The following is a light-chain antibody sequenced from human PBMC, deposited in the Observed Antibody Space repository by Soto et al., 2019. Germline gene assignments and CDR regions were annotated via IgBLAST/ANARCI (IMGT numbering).Light chain of an antibody. CDR1: QSVSSSY. CDR2: GAS. V-gene: IGKV3-20*01. Sequence: EIVLTQSPGTLSLSPGERDTLSCRASQSVSSSYLAWYQQKPAQAPRLLIYGASSRATGIPDRFSGSGSGTDFTLTISRLEPEDFAVYYCQQYGSSPLTFGGGTKVEIK. CDR3: QQYGSSPLT. J-gene: IGKJ4*01.